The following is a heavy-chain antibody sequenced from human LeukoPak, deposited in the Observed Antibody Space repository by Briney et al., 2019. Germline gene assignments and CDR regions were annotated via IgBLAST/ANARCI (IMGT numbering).Heavy chain of an antibody. J-gene: IGHJ6*03. Sequence: PGGSLRLSCAASGFTFSNYAIHWVRQAPGKGLEWVAVMSYDGNNKYYVDSVKGRFTISRDNAKNSLYLQMSSLRAEDTAVYYCARVRDGYKPPKLSSYYYMDVWGKGTTVTISS. CDR3: ARVRDGYKPPKLSSYYYMDV. CDR2: MSYDGNNK. D-gene: IGHD5-24*01. CDR1: GFTFSNYA. V-gene: IGHV3-30*04.